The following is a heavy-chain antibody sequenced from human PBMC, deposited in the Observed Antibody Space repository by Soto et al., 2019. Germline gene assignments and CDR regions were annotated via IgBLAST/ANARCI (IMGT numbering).Heavy chain of an antibody. D-gene: IGHD2-21*01. CDR2: ISPNGGST. CDR1: GYIFIHYY. J-gene: IGHJ4*02. CDR3: ARSLLQGDF. Sequence: QVQLVQSGAEVKKPGASVKVSCKASGYIFIHYYIHWVRQARGQGLEWMAIISPNGGSTNYAQKYQGRVTVTSDTSTSTVSMELNSLGSDDAGMYFCARSLLQGDFWGQGTLVTVSS. V-gene: IGHV1-46*01.